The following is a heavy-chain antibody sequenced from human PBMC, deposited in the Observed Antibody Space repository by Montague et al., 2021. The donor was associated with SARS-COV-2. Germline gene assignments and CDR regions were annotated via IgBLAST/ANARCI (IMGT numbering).Heavy chain of an antibody. V-gene: IGHV4-34*01. D-gene: IGHD4-17*01. CDR2: INHSGST. CDR3: ARGRPVTTFYYYYGMDV. Sequence: SETLSLTCAVYGGSFSGYYWSWIRQPPGKGLEWIGEINHSGSTNYNPSLKSRVTISVDTSKNQFSLKLSSVTAADTAVYYCARGRPVTTFYYYYGMDVWGQGTTVTASS. CDR1: GGSFSGYY. J-gene: IGHJ6*02.